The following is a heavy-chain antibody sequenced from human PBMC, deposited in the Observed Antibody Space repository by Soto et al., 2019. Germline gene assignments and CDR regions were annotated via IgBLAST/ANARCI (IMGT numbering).Heavy chain of an antibody. D-gene: IGHD2-2*02. CDR2: IYPGDSDT. CDR3: ARKPSQDVVPAAIYDY. CDR1: GYSFTSYW. V-gene: IGHV5-51*01. Sequence: ESLKISCKGSGYSFTSYWIGWVRQMPGKGLEWMGIIYPGDSDTRYSPSFQGQVTTSADKSISTAYLQWSSLKASDTAMYYCARKPSQDVVPAAIYDYWGQGTLVTVSS. J-gene: IGHJ4*02.